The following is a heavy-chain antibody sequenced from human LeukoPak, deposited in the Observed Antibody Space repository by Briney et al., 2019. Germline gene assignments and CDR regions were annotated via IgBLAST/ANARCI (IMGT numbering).Heavy chain of an antibody. CDR2: ISSSSSYI. V-gene: IGHV3-21*01. J-gene: IGHJ4*02. Sequence: PGGSLRLSCAASGFTFSSYSMNWVRQAPGKGLEWVSSISSSSSYIYYADSVKGRFTISRDNAKNSLYLQMNGLRAEDTAVYYCARVRYCSGGSCYSPFDYWGQGTLVTVSS. CDR3: ARVRYCSGGSCYSPFDY. CDR1: GFTFSSYS. D-gene: IGHD2-15*01.